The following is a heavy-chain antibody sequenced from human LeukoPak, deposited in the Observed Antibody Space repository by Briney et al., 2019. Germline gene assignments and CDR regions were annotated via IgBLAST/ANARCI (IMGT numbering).Heavy chain of an antibody. CDR3: ARGRRMVRGAFDY. D-gene: IGHD3-10*01. J-gene: IGHJ4*02. Sequence: ASVKVSCKASGYTFTSYDIHWVRQATGQGLEWMGWMNPNSGNTGYAQKFQGRVTMTRNTSISTAYMELSSLRSEDTAVYYCARGRRMVRGAFDYWGQGTLVTVSS. V-gene: IGHV1-8*01. CDR2: MNPNSGNT. CDR1: GYTFTSYD.